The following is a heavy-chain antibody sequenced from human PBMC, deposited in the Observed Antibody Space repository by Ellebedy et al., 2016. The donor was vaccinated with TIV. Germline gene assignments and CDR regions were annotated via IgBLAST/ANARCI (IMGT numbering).Heavy chain of an antibody. CDR3: AKAHDNGGNSNWYHDL. CDR2: ITGSGDYT. V-gene: IGHV3-23*01. J-gene: IGHJ2*01. Sequence: PGGSLRLSCAASGFTFSSYAMTWVRQAPGKGLEWVSTITGSGDYTYYADSVKGRFTISRDNSKNTLYLQMNSLRVEDTAVYYCAKAHDNGGNSNWYHDLWGRGTLVTVSS. CDR1: GFTFSSYA. D-gene: IGHD4-23*01.